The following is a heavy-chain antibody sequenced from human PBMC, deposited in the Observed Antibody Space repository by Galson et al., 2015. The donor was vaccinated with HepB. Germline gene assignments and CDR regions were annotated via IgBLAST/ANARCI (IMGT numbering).Heavy chain of an antibody. Sequence: SLRLACAASGFTFSGSAMHWVRQASGKGLEWVGRIRSNANSYATAYAVSVKGRFTISRDDSKNTAYLQMNSLKTEDTAVYYCTRHGRSFSGPLIPQDYSYGMDVWGQGTTVTVSS. V-gene: IGHV3-73*01. CDR2: IRSNANSYAT. CDR1: GFTFSGSA. D-gene: IGHD3-10*01. J-gene: IGHJ6*02. CDR3: TRHGRSFSGPLIPQDYSYGMDV.